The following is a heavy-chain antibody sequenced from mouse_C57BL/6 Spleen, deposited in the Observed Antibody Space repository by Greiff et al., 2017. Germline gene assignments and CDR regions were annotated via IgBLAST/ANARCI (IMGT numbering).Heavy chain of an antibody. CDR2: IYPGDGDT. V-gene: IGHV1-82*01. Sequence: QVKLQQSGPELVKPGASVKISCKASGYAFSSSWMNWVKQRPGKGLEWIGRIYPGDGDTNYNGKFKGKATLTADKSSSTAYMQLSSLTSEDSAVYFCARGLLFDYWGQGTTLTVSS. CDR1: GYAFSSSW. J-gene: IGHJ2*01. CDR3: ARGLLFDY. D-gene: IGHD2-10*01.